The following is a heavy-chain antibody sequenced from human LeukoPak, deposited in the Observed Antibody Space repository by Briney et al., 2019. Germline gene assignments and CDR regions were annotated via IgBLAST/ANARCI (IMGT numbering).Heavy chain of an antibody. D-gene: IGHD2-15*01. CDR3: AREMVATASYYYYYYYMDV. CDR2: VSTSSNNI. V-gene: IGHV3-21*01. Sequence: GGSLRLSCAASGFSFTASAMHWVRQAPGKGLEWVSSVSTSSNNIYYADSVKGRFTISRDNAKNSVYLQMNSLRAEDAAVYYCAREMVATASYYYYYYYMDVWGKGTAVTVSS. CDR1: GFSFTASA. J-gene: IGHJ6*03.